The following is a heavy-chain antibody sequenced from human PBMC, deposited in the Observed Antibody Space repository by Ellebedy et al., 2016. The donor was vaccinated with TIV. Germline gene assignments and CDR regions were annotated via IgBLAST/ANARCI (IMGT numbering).Heavy chain of an antibody. V-gene: IGHV4-39*07. CDR1: GGSISSSSYY. CDR3: MRSHGAY. J-gene: IGHJ4*02. CDR2: IYYSGST. Sequence: GSLRLSCTVSGGSISSSSYYWGWIRQPPGKGLEWIGSIYYSGSTYYNPSLKSRVTISVDTSKNQFSLKLRSMTAADTAVYYCMRSHGAYWGQGIMVTVSS.